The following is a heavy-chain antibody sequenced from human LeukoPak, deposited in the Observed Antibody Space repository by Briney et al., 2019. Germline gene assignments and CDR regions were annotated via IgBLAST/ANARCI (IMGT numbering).Heavy chain of an antibody. V-gene: IGHV3-66*02. CDR1: GFTFSNYA. CDR3: ARLVVPAAYFGY. D-gene: IGHD2-2*01. CDR2: IYSGDST. Sequence: GGSLRLSCAASGFTFSNYALSWVRQAPGEGLEWVSLIYSGDSTYYADSVKGRFTISRDTSKNTVYLQMNSLRAEDTAVYYCARLVVPAAYFGYWGQGTLVTVSS. J-gene: IGHJ4*02.